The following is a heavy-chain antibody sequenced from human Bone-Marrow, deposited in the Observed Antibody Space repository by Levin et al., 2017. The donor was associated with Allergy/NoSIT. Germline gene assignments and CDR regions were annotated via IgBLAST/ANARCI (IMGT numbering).Heavy chain of an antibody. Sequence: ETLSLTCAASGFTLGSYAMNWVHQAPGKGLEWVSTISGSGAGIYYADSVKGRFTVSRDNSKNMLYLQMNSLRAEDTAIYYCARDTVTSMFYYYGMDVWGQGTTVTVSS. CDR2: ISGSGAGI. D-gene: IGHD4-17*01. J-gene: IGHJ6*02. CDR3: ARDTVTSMFYYYGMDV. CDR1: GFTLGSYA. V-gene: IGHV3-23*01.